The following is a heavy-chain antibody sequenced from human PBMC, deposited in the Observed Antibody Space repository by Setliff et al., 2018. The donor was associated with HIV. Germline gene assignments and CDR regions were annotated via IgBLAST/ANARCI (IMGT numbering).Heavy chain of an antibody. D-gene: IGHD4-17*01. CDR3: AKGAGFYGDYTFDY. J-gene: IGHJ4*02. Sequence: KTSETLSLTCTVSGASITSHYRSWIRQSPGRELEWIGYIYSTGSTNYNPSLQSRVSISMDASKNKFSLKVTSVTSADTAVYYCAKGAGFYGDYTFDYWGQGNLVTVS. CDR1: GASITSHY. CDR2: IYSTGST. V-gene: IGHV4-59*11.